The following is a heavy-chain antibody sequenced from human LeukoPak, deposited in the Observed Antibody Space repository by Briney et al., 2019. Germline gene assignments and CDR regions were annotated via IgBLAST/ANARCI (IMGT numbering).Heavy chain of an antibody. Sequence: PGGSLRLSCAVSGFTFSDYYISWIRQAPGKGLEWVSYISSGGSTISHADSVKGRFTISRDNSKNTLYLQMNSLRAEDTAVYYCALDLTRHYYGSGSYPAFLDYWGQGTLVTVSS. D-gene: IGHD3-10*01. J-gene: IGHJ4*02. CDR3: ALDLTRHYYGSGSYPAFLDY. CDR1: GFTFSDYY. V-gene: IGHV3-11*01. CDR2: ISSGGSTI.